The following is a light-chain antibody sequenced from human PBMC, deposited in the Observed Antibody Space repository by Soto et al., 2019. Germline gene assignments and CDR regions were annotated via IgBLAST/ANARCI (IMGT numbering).Light chain of an antibody. CDR2: AAS. J-gene: IGKJ1*01. CDR1: QSISSY. V-gene: IGKV1-39*01. CDR3: HQSYSTCT. Sequence: DIQMTQSPSSLSASVGDRVTITCRARQSISSYLNWYQQKPGKAPNLLIYAASSLQRRVPSRFSGSGSGTDFTLTISSLQPEDFATYYCHQSYSTCTFGPGTKVEIK.